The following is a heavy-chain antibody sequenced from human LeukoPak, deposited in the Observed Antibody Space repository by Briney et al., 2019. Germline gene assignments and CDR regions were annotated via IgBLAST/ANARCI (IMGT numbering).Heavy chain of an antibody. CDR1: GFTFSNYA. Sequence: PGGSLRLSCAASGFTFSNYAMNWVRQAPGEGLEWVSTASASGAGTYYADSVRGRFTISRDNFKNMLYLQMDSLRAEDTAVYYCTKDHYYASGSYSDWGQGTLVTVSS. CDR2: ASASGAGT. J-gene: IGHJ4*02. D-gene: IGHD3-10*01. V-gene: IGHV3-23*01. CDR3: TKDHYYASGSYSD.